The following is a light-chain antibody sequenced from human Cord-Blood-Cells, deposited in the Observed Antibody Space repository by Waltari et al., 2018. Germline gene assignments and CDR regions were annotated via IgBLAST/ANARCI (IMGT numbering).Light chain of an antibody. CDR3: QQRSNWEGFT. J-gene: IGKJ3*01. Sequence: EIVLTQSPATLSLSPGERATLSCRASQSVSSYLAWYQQKPGQAPRLLIYDASNRATGIPARFSGSGSGTDFTLTISSLEPEDFVVYYCQQRSNWEGFTFGPGTKVDIK. V-gene: IGKV3-11*01. CDR1: QSVSSY. CDR2: DAS.